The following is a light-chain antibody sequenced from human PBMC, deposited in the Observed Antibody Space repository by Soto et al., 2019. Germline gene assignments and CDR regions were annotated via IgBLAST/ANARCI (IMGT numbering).Light chain of an antibody. Sequence: SYELTQPLSVSVALGQTARITCGGNNIGSKNVHWYQLNPGQAPVLVIYRDTNRPSGIPERFSGSNSGNTATLAISGAQVGDDANYYCQVWDRSTVVFVGGTKLTVL. J-gene: IGLJ3*02. CDR3: QVWDRSTVV. CDR2: RDT. V-gene: IGLV3-9*01. CDR1: NIGSKN.